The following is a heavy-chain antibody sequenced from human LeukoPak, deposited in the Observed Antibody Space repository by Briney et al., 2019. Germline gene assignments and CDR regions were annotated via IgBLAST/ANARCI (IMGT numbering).Heavy chain of an antibody. CDR1: GYSISTGYY. CDR3: ARVGNGWYSRYFDL. J-gene: IGHJ2*01. Sequence: SETLSLTCIVSGYSISTGYYWGWIRQAPGMGLEWIGGIYHSGSTYYNPSLQSRVTISVDTSKNQFSLKLSSVTAADTAVYYCARVGNGWYSRYFDLWGRGTLVTVSS. D-gene: IGHD6-19*01. V-gene: IGHV4-38-2*02. CDR2: IYHSGST.